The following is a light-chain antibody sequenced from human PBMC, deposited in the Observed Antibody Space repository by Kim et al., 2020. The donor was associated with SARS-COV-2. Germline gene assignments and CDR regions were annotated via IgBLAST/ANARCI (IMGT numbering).Light chain of an antibody. CDR2: AAS. V-gene: IGKV1-39*01. CDR3: QQSYSTPPT. J-gene: IGKJ1*01. Sequence: ASVGERVTITSRASQSMSSYLNWYQQKPGKAPKLLIYAASSMQSGVPARFSGSGSGTDFTLTISSLQPEDFATYYCQQSYSTPPTFGQGTKVDIK. CDR1: QSMSSY.